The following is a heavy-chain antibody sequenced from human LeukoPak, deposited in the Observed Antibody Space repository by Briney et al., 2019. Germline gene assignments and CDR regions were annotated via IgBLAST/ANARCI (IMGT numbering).Heavy chain of an antibody. CDR3: ASPREGLLLIYYYYGMDV. V-gene: IGHV1-69*04. D-gene: IGHD2-15*01. Sequence: ASVKVSCKASGGTFSSYAISWVRQAPGQGLEWMGRIIPILGIANYAQKFQGRVTITADKSTSTAYMELSSLRSEDTAVYYCASPREGLLLIYYYYGMDVWGQGTTVTVSS. CDR1: GGTFSSYA. CDR2: IIPILGIA. J-gene: IGHJ6*02.